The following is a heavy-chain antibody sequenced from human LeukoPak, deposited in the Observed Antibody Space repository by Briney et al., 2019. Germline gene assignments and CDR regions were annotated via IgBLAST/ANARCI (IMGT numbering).Heavy chain of an antibody. CDR2: INPSGGST. CDR3: ARARGATSFDY. D-gene: IGHD5-12*01. Sequence: GASVKVSCKASGYTFTSYYMHWVRQAPGQGREWMEIINPSGGSTSYAQKFQGGVTMTRDTSTRKVYMELSSLRSEDTAVYYCARARGATSFDYWGQGTLVTVSS. J-gene: IGHJ4*02. V-gene: IGHV1-46*03. CDR1: GYTFTSYY.